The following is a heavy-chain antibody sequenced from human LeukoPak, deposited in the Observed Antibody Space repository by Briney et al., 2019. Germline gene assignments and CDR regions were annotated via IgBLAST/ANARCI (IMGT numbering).Heavy chain of an antibody. D-gene: IGHD4-11*01. V-gene: IGHV3-21*01. CDR3: ASWGTYSNYADY. CDR2: ISSSSSYI. Sequence: PGGSLRLSCAASGFTFSSYSMNWVRQAPGKGLEWVSSISSSSSYIYYADSVKGRFTTSRDNAKNSLYLQMNSLRAEDTAVYYCASWGTYSNYADYWGQGTLVTVSS. CDR1: GFTFSSYS. J-gene: IGHJ4*02.